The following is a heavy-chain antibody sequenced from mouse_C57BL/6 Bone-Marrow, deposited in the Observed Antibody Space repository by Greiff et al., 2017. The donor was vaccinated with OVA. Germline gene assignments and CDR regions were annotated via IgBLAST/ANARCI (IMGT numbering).Heavy chain of an antibody. D-gene: IGHD2-5*01. Sequence: QVQLQQSGAELARPGASVKMSCKASGYTFTSYTMHWVKQRPGQGLEWIGYINPSSGYTKYNQKFKGKATLTADKSSSTAYMQLSSLTSEDSAVYYCARRVYYSNYDDYWGQGTTLTVSS. J-gene: IGHJ2*01. CDR1: GYTFTSYT. CDR3: ARRVYYSNYDDY. V-gene: IGHV1-4*01. CDR2: INPSSGYT.